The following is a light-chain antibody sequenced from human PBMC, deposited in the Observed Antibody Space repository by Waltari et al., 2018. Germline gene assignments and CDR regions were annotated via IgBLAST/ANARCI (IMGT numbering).Light chain of an antibody. V-gene: IGKV1-39*01. CDR2: AAS. Sequence: DIQMTQSPSSLSASVGDRVTITCRASQSISSYLNWYHQKPGKAPNLLIYAASTLQGGVPSRFSGSGSGTDFTLTITSLHPEDFATYYCQQSFSTPITFGQGTRLEIK. J-gene: IGKJ5*01. CDR3: QQSFSTPIT. CDR1: QSISSY.